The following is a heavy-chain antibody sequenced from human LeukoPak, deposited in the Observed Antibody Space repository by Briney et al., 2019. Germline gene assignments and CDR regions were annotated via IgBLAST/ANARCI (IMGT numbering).Heavy chain of an antibody. V-gene: IGHV1-69*13. CDR1: GGTFSSYA. CDR3: ARDDCSSTSCPGDFDY. J-gene: IGHJ4*02. D-gene: IGHD2-2*01. CDR2: IIPIFGTA. Sequence: SVKVSCKASGGTFSSYAISWVRQAPGQGLEWMGGIIPIFGTANYAQKFQGRVTITADESTSTAYMELSSLRSEATAVYYCARDDCSSTSCPGDFDYWGQGTLVTVSS.